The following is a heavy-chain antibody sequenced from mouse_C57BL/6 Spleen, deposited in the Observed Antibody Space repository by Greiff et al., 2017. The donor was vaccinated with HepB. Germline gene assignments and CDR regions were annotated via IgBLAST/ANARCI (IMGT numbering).Heavy chain of an antibody. D-gene: IGHD1-1*01. V-gene: IGHV3-6*01. Sequence: ESGPGLVKPSQSLSLTCSVTGYSITSGYYWNWIRQFPGNKLEWMGYISYDGSNNYNPSLKNRISITRDTSKNQFFLKLNSVTTEDTATYYCARGQIYYYFDYWGQGTTLTVSS. J-gene: IGHJ2*01. CDR3: ARGQIYYYFDY. CDR1: GYSITSGYY. CDR2: ISYDGSN.